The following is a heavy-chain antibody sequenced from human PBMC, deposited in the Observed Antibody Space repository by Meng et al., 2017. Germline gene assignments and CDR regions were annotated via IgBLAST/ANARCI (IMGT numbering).Heavy chain of an antibody. CDR2: IYYSGST. D-gene: IGHD6-13*01. V-gene: IGHV4-61*01. Sequence: SETLSLTCTVSGGSVSSGSYYWSWIRQPPGKGLEWIGYIYYSGSTNYNPSPKSRFTISVDTSKNQFSLKLSSVTAADTDVYYCARDKYSSSWYEYYYGMDVWGQGTTVTVSS. CDR3: ARDKYSSSWYEYYYGMDV. CDR1: GGSVSSGSYY. J-gene: IGHJ6*02.